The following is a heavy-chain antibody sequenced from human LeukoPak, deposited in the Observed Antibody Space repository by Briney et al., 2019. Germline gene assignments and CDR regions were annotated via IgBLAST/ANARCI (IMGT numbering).Heavy chain of an antibody. CDR2: IRYDGSNK. V-gene: IGHV3-30*02. D-gene: IGHD6-19*01. CDR1: GFTFSSYG. J-gene: IGHJ4*02. CDR3: ASQFTESNGWYFDY. Sequence: GGSLRLSCAASGFTFSSYGMHWVRQAPGKGLEWVAFIRYDGSNKYYADSVKGRFSISRDNSKNTVYLQMNSLRAEDTAVYYCASQFTESNGWYFDYWGQGTQVTVSS.